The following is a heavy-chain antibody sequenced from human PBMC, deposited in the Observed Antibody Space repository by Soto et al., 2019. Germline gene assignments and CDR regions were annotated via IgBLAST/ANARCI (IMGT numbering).Heavy chain of an antibody. CDR3: EGSWT. CDR2: ISGTTDRT. J-gene: IGHJ1*01. V-gene: IGHV3-23*02. Sequence: EVQVLESGRGLVQPGGSLRLSCAASGFTIRNYAMSWVRQAPGKALEWVAGISGTTDRTYYRDSVEGRFTIFKDTSKNTLYLEMNSLRAEDTALYRCEGSWTWGQGTLVTVSS. CDR1: GFTIRNYA. D-gene: IGHD5-12*01.